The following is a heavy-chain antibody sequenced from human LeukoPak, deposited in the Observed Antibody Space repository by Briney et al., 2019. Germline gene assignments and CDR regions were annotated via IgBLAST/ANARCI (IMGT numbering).Heavy chain of an antibody. V-gene: IGHV3-23*01. CDR1: GFTFSSYA. CDR3: AKGRGHCIDGVCHNYYYMDV. D-gene: IGHD2-8*01. J-gene: IGHJ6*03. CDR2: ISGSGGRT. Sequence: GGSLRLSCVASGFTFSSYAVTWVRQAPGKGLEWVSSISGSGGRTDYADSVKGRFTNSRDNSKNTLYLQMNSLGADDTAVYYCAKGRGHCIDGVCHNYYYMDVWGKGTTVTVS.